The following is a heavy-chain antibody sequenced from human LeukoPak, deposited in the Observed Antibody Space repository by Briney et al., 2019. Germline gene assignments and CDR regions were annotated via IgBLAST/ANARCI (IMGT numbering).Heavy chain of an antibody. CDR2: INHSGST. J-gene: IGHJ3*02. CDR1: GGSFSGYY. CDR3: ARSLQEDYYDSRGFDAFDI. Sequence: SETLSLTCAVYGGSFSGYYWSWIRQPPGKGLEWIGEINHSGSTNYNPSLKSRVTISVDTSKNQFSLKLSSVTAADTAVYYCARSLQEDYYDSRGFDAFDIWGQGTMVTVSS. V-gene: IGHV4-34*01. D-gene: IGHD3-22*01.